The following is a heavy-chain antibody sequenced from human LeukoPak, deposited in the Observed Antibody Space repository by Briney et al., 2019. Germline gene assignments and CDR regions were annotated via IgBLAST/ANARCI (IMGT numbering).Heavy chain of an antibody. CDR3: ARVPSGGPFDY. J-gene: IGHJ4*02. D-gene: IGHD2-15*01. Sequence: ASVKVSCKASGYSFTSYGISWVRQAPGQELEWMGWISAYNGNTNYVQRLQGRVTMTTDTSTSTAYMELRSPTSDDTAVYYCARVPSGGPFDYWGQGTLVTVSS. V-gene: IGHV1-18*01. CDR1: GYSFTSYG. CDR2: ISAYNGNT.